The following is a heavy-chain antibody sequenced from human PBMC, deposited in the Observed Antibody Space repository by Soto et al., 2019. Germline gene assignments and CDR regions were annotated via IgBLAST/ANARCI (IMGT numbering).Heavy chain of an antibody. V-gene: IGHV3-23*01. CDR2: ISGSGGSR. Sequence: EVQVLESGGGLVQPGGSLRLSCAASGFTFSSYGMSWVRQAPGKGLEWVSTISGSGGSRYYADSVKGRFIISRDNANNTLYLQMNSLRAEDTAVYYCAKLYSSSRYRGSWFDPRGQGTLVTVSS. CDR1: GFTFSSYG. D-gene: IGHD1-26*01. J-gene: IGHJ5*02. CDR3: AKLYSSSRYRGSWFDP.